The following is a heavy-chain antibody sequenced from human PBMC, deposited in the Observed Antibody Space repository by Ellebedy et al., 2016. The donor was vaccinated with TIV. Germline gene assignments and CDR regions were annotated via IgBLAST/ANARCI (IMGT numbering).Heavy chain of an antibody. CDR3: ARGSWACSGSMDV. V-gene: IGHV3-74*01. D-gene: IGHD6-19*01. J-gene: IGHJ6*02. CDR2: IPTDDHAT. Sequence: GGSLRLSCAASGFTFGEYVMHWIRQAPGKGLEWVSRIPTDDHATSYVDSVKGRFTISRDNAKNTLYLQMNSLRAEDTAVYYCARGSWACSGSMDVWGQGTTVTVSS. CDR1: GFTFGEYV.